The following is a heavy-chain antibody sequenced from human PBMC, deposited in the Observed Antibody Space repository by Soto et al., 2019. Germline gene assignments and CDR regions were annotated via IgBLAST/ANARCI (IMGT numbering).Heavy chain of an antibody. J-gene: IGHJ4*02. CDR1: GVSIGSYH. V-gene: IGHV4-59*01. CDR2: VYYTGTT. D-gene: IGHD4-17*01. CDR3: ARDTVLTGMFDF. Sequence: PSETKSLTCTFSGVSIGSYHLSWVRQPPGKGLEWIASVYYTGTTNYDPSLGSRVTISIDAPGNRFSMEITSVTAADTAIYYCARDTVLTGMFDFWGQGTLVTVSS.